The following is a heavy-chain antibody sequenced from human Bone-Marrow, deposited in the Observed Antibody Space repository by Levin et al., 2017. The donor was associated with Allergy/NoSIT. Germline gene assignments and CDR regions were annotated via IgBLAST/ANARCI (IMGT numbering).Heavy chain of an antibody. CDR1: GFTFSSYA. J-gene: IGHJ6*03. V-gene: IGHV3-23*01. CDR2: ISGSGGST. Sequence: GESLKISCAASGFTFSSYAMSWVRQAPGKGLEWVSAISGSGGSTYYADSVKGRFTISRDNSKNTLYLQMNSLRAEDTAVYYCAKGANENTYYDFWSGYSGDYYYYMDVWGKGTTVTVSS. CDR3: AKGANENTYYDFWSGYSGDYYYYMDV. D-gene: IGHD3-3*01.